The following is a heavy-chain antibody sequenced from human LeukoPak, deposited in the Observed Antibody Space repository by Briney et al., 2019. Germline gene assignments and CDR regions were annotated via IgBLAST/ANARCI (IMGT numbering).Heavy chain of an antibody. V-gene: IGHV1-46*01. CDR1: GYTFTSYY. J-gene: IGHJ6*03. CDR2: INPSGGST. CDR3: ARGVTATLGYRSSTSCDYYYYYMDV. D-gene: IGHD2-2*01. Sequence: ASVKVSCKASGYTFTSYYMHWVRQAPGQGLEWMGIINPSGGSTSYAQKFQGRVTMTRDTSTSTVYMELSSLRSEDTAVYYCARGVTATLGYRSSTSCDYYYYYMDVWGKGTTVTVSS.